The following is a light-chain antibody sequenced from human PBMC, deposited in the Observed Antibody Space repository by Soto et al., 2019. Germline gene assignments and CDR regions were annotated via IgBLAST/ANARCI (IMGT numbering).Light chain of an antibody. V-gene: IGKV1-5*03. Sequence: DVQMTQSPSTLSASVGDRVTITCWASQSITSWLAWYQQKPGKAPKLLIYTASTLESGVPSRFSGSGSGTEFTLTISSLQPDDCARYYCQQYNRYPYTFGQGTKLEIK. CDR1: QSITSW. CDR2: TAS. J-gene: IGKJ2*01. CDR3: QQYNRYPYT.